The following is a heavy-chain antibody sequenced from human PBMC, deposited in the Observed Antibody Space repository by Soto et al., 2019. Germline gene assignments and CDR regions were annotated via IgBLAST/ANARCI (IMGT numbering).Heavy chain of an antibody. J-gene: IGHJ4*02. CDR2: IFFNGGA. Sequence: PSETLSLTCTVSGGSLSSPNYYWAWIRQPPGKVLEWIGSIFFNGGAYYTPSLESRVTISVDTSKQSLSLRLRSVTAADTAVYYCASNGSSWHSFDYWGQGTLVTVS. CDR1: GGSLSSPNYY. V-gene: IGHV4-39*02. D-gene: IGHD6-13*01. CDR3: ASNGSSWHSFDY.